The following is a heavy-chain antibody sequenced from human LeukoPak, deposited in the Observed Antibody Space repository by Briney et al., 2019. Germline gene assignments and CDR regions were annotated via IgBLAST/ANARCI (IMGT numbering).Heavy chain of an antibody. D-gene: IGHD3-10*01. J-gene: IGHJ4*02. Sequence: PSKTLSLTCTVSGGSISSGGYYWSWIRQHPGKGLGWIGYIYYSGRTYYNPSLKSPVTISVDTSKNQHSLKLSSVTAADTAVYYCARGYGSGSPSGRLFDYWGQGTLVTVSS. CDR3: ARGYGSGSPSGRLFDY. V-gene: IGHV4-31*01. CDR1: GGSISSGGYY. CDR2: IYYSGRT.